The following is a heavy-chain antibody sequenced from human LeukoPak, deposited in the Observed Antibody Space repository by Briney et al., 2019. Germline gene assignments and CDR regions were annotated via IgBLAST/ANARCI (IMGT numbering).Heavy chain of an antibody. V-gene: IGHV3-64*01. CDR2: INSNGGST. D-gene: IGHD1-26*01. CDR3: AKDRLPYSGGIKGSLAD. Sequence: GGSLRLSCVASGFTFGSYAMHWVRQTPGKGLEYVSGINSNGGSTHYANSVKGRFTISRDNSKHTLYLQMGSLRPDDTAVYYCAKDRLPYSGGIKGSLADWGRGTLVTVSS. CDR1: GFTFGSYA. J-gene: IGHJ4*02.